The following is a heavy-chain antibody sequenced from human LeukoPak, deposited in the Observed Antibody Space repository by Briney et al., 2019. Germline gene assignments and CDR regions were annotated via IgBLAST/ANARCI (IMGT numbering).Heavy chain of an antibody. CDR3: ARADSYCSGGSCYKYWYFDL. D-gene: IGHD2-15*01. V-gene: IGHV3-13*04. Sequence: PGGSLRLSCAASGFNFSSYDMHWVRQATGKGMEWVSAIGTAGDTYYPGSVKGRFTISRENAKNSLYLQMNSLRAGDTAVYYCARADSYCSGGSCYKYWYFDLWGRGTLVTVSS. CDR2: IGTAGDT. J-gene: IGHJ2*01. CDR1: GFNFSSYD.